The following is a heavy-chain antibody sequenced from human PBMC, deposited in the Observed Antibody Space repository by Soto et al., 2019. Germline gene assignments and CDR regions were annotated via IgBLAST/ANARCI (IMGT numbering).Heavy chain of an antibody. CDR1: GFTFSSYA. V-gene: IGHV3-23*01. Sequence: GGSLRLSCAASGFTFSSYAMSWVRQAPGKGLEWVSAISGSGGSTYYADSVKGRFTISRDNSKNTLYLQMNSLRAEDTAVYYCAKDAFYYYDSSGYYHDYWGQGTLVTVSS. CDR3: AKDAFYYYDSSGYYHDY. CDR2: ISGSGGST. D-gene: IGHD3-22*01. J-gene: IGHJ4*02.